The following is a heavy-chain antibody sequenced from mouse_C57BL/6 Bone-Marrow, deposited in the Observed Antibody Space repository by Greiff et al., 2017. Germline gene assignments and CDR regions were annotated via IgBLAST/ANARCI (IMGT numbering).Heavy chain of an antibody. V-gene: IGHV1-64*01. CDR2: IHPNSGST. CDR1: GYTFTSYW. Sequence: QVQLQQPGAELVKPGASVKLSCKASGYTFTSYWMHWVKQRPGQGLEWIGMIHPNSGSTNYNEKFKSKATLNVDKSSSTAYMQLSSLTSEDSAVYYCARLLFITTVVATDYWGQGTTLTVSS. J-gene: IGHJ2*01. D-gene: IGHD1-1*01. CDR3: ARLLFITTVVATDY.